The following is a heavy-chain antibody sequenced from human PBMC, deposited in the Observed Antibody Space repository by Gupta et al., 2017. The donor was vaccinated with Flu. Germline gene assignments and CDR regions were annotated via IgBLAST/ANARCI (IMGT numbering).Heavy chain of an antibody. V-gene: IGHV3-30-3*01. J-gene: IGHJ4*02. CDR3: ARAYGDY. Sequence: QVQLVESGGGVVQPGRSLRLSCAASGFTFSSSAMHWVRQAPGTGLVWVAVISYDGSNKYYADSVKGRFTISRDNSKNTLYLQMNSLRAEDTAVYYCARAYGDYWGQGTLVTVSS. CDR1: GFTFSSSA. D-gene: IGHD2-21*01. CDR2: ISYDGSNK.